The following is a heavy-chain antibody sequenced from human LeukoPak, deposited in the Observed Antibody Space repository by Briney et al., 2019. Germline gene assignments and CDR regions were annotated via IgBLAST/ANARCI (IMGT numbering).Heavy chain of an antibody. CDR2: IRYDGSNK. CDR3: AKDAPYYDISYYYYYYMDV. V-gene: IGHV3-30*02. CDR1: GFTFSSYG. D-gene: IGHD3-9*01. J-gene: IGHJ6*03. Sequence: GGSLRLSCAASGFTFSSYGMHWVRQAPGKGLEWVAFIRYDGSNKYYADSVKGRFTISRDNSKNTLYLQMNSLRAEDTAVYYCAKDAPYYDISYYYYYYMDVWGKGTTVTISS.